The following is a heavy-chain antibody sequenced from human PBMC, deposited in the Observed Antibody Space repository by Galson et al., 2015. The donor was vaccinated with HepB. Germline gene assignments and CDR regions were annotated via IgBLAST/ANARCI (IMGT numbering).Heavy chain of an antibody. J-gene: IGHJ4*02. CDR3: ARHYGDQSGGFVY. CDR1: GGSISSSSYY. CDR2: IYYSGST. D-gene: IGHD4-17*01. V-gene: IGHV4-39*01. Sequence: TLSLTCTVSGGSISSSSYYWGWIRQPPGKGLEWIGSIYYSGSTYYNPSLKSRVTISVDTSKNQFSLKLSSVTAADTAVYYCARHYGDQSGGFVYWGQGTLVTVSS.